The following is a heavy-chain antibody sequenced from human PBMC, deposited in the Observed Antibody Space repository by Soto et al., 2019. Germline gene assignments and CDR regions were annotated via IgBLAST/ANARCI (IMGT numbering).Heavy chain of an antibody. CDR3: ARGWGRIFDY. Sequence: QVQLQQWGAGLLKPSETLSLTCAVYGGSFSGYYWNWIRQPPGKGLEWIGEINHSGSTNYNPALTSRVTIPVDPCKNQFALTLGSVTAADTAVYYCARGWGRIFDYWGQGTLVTVSS. J-gene: IGHJ4*02. V-gene: IGHV4-34*01. CDR2: INHSGST. D-gene: IGHD7-27*01. CDR1: GGSFSGYY.